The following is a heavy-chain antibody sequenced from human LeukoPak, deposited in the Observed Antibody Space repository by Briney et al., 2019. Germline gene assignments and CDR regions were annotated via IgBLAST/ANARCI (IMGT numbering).Heavy chain of an antibody. D-gene: IGHD1-14*01. V-gene: IGHV3-33*01. Sequence: PGRSLRLSCAGSGFTFGGYGMRWFRQTPGKGLEWVAAIAYDGSRAFYADSVKGRFTISRDNSKNTMSVQMDDLRAEDTAVYYCTRYNNDHFDYWGQGTLVTVSS. CDR1: GFTFGGYG. CDR2: IAYDGSRA. J-gene: IGHJ4*02. CDR3: TRYNNDHFDY.